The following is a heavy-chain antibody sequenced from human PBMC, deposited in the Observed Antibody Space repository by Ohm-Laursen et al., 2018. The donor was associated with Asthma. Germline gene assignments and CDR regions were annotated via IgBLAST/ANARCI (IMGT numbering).Heavy chain of an antibody. CDR1: GFTFESYW. CDR2: IKSKTDGGKK. Sequence: SLRLSCTASGFTFESYWMNWVRQAPGKGLEWVGRIKSKTDGGKKDYAAPVKGRFTISRDDSKNTLYLQMNSLKTEDTAVYYCTTVSGSSGPSWGQGTLVTVSS. J-gene: IGHJ5*02. V-gene: IGHV3-15*01. D-gene: IGHD3-22*01. CDR3: TTVSGSSGPS.